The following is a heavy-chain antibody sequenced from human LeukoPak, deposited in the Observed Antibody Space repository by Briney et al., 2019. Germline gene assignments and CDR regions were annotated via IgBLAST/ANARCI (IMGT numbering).Heavy chain of an antibody. CDR1: GFTFDDYA. D-gene: IGHD5-24*01. V-gene: IGHV3-9*01. CDR3: AKEDNYGMDV. Sequence: GRSLRLSCAASGFTFDDYAMHWVRQAPGKGLEWVSGISWNSGSIGCADSVKGRFTISRDNAKNSLYLQMNSLRAEDTALYYCAKEDNYGMDVWGQGTTVTVSS. J-gene: IGHJ6*02. CDR2: ISWNSGSI.